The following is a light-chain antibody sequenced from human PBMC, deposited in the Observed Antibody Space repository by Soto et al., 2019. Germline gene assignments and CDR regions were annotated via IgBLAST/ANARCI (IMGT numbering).Light chain of an antibody. CDR2: GAS. CDR3: QQYGSSPGT. Sequence: EIVLTPSPGTLSLSPGERATLSCRASQSVSRSYLAWYQQKPGQAPRLLIYGASSRATGIPARFSGSGSGPDFTLTISRLEPEDFAVYYCQQYGSSPGTVGQGTKVEIK. V-gene: IGKV3-20*01. CDR1: QSVSRSY. J-gene: IGKJ1*01.